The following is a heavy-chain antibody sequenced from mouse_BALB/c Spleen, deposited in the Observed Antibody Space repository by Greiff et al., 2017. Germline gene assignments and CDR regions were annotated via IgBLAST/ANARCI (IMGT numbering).Heavy chain of an antibody. CDR2: IDPANGNT. CDR1: GFNIKDTY. Sequence: GQLKQSGAELVKPGASVKLSCTASGFNIKDTYMHWVKQRPEQGLEWIGRIDPANGNTKYDPKFQGKATITADTSSNTAYLQLSSLTSEDTAVYYCAAYYGYSWFAYWGQGTLVTVSA. D-gene: IGHD2-9*01. CDR3: AAYYGYSWFAY. J-gene: IGHJ3*01. V-gene: IGHV14-3*02.